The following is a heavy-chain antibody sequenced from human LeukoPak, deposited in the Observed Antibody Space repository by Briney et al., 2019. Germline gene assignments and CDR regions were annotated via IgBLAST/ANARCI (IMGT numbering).Heavy chain of an antibody. J-gene: IGHJ4*02. D-gene: IGHD6-13*01. CDR2: INPSGGST. Sequence: ASVKVSCKASGYTFTSYYMHWVRQAPGQGLEWMGIINPSGGSTSYAQKFQGRVTMTRDTSTSTVYMELSSLRSEDTAVYYCARGRSWHSSSWSSFDYWGQGTLVTVSS. CDR3: ARGRSWHSSSWSSFDY. CDR1: GYTFTSYY. V-gene: IGHV1-46*01.